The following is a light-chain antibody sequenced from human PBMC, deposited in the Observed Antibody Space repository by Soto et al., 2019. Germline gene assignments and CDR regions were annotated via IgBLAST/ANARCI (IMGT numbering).Light chain of an antibody. Sequence: QSVLTQPASVSGSPGQSITISCTGTSSDVGGYNSVSWYQQHPGKAPKLMIYEVSNRPSGASYRFSGSKSGNTASLTISGLQAEDEADYYCTSYTSSSTLYVFGTGTKVT. CDR1: SSDVGGYNS. V-gene: IGLV2-14*01. CDR2: EVS. J-gene: IGLJ1*01. CDR3: TSYTSSSTLYV.